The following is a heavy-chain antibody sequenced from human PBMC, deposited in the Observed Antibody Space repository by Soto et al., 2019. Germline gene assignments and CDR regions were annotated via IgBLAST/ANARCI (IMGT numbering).Heavy chain of an antibody. CDR3: ARGPGYCSGGSCYSEYYYYYYYMDV. CDR1: GGSISSYY. D-gene: IGHD2-15*01. Sequence: QVQLQESGPGLVKPSETLSLTCTVSGGSISSYYWSWIRQPPGKGLEWIGYIYYSGSTNYNPSLKSRVTISVDTSKNQFSLKLSSVTAADTAVYYCARGPGYCSGGSCYSEYYYYYYYMDVWGKGTTVTVSS. CDR2: IYYSGST. V-gene: IGHV4-59*08. J-gene: IGHJ6*03.